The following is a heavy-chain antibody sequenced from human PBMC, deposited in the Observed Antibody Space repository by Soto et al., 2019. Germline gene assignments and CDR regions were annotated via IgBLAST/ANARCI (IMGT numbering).Heavy chain of an antibody. CDR1: GFTFSSYW. CDR3: TRDSYQLVLRSYYYFGMDL. V-gene: IGHV3-74*01. Sequence: PGGSLRLSCAASGFTFSSYWMHWVRQAPGKGLVWISRINTDGSYIHCADSVKGRFTISRDNAKNTLSLQMNSLRVEDTAVYYCTRDSYQLVLRSYYYFGMDLCGQGPTVTVSS. CDR2: INTDGSYI. J-gene: IGHJ6*02. D-gene: IGHD3-10*01.